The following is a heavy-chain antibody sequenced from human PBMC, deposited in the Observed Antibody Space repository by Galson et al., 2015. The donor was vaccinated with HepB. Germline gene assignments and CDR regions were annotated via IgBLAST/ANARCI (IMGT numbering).Heavy chain of an antibody. CDR2: ISYDGSNK. J-gene: IGHJ4*02. D-gene: IGHD3-10*01. Sequence: SLRLSCAASGFTFSSYAMHWVRQAPGKGLEWVAVISYDGSNKYYADSVKGRFTISRDNSKNTLYLQMNSLRAEDTAVYYCARGRRGTYGSGTLDYWGQGTLVTVSS. V-gene: IGHV3-30-3*01. CDR3: ARGRRGTYGSGTLDY. CDR1: GFTFSSYA.